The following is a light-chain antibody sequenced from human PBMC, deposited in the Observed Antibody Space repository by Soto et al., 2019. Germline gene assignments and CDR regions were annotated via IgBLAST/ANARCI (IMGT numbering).Light chain of an antibody. J-gene: IGKJ1*01. CDR1: QSLTSSY. V-gene: IGKV3-20*01. CDR2: GVS. CDR3: QHYGYSLWT. Sequence: EIVLTQSPGTLSLSPGETATLSCRASQSLTSSYLAWYQQRPGQAPSLLIYGVSSRATGIPDRFSGSGSGTDFTLTITRLEPEDFAVYYCQHYGYSLWTFSQGTKVDIK.